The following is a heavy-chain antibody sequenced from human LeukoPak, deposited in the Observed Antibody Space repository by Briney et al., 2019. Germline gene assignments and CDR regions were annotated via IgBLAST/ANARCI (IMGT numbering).Heavy chain of an antibody. CDR3: ARTYGGNSNYYYGMDV. D-gene: IGHD4-23*01. V-gene: IGHV3-48*04. J-gene: IGHJ6*02. Sequence: GGSLRLSCAASGFTFSTYSMNWVRQAPGKGLEWVSYISSSGSTTYYADSVKGRFTISRDNAKNSLYLQMNSLRAEDTAVYYCARTYGGNSNYYYGMDVWGQGTTVAVS. CDR2: ISSSGSTT. CDR1: GFTFSTYS.